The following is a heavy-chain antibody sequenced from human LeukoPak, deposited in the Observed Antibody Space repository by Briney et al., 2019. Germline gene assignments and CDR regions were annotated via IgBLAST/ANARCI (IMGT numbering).Heavy chain of an antibody. CDR3: ASFSPPTYYYDSSGYSTDY. Sequence: SETLSLTCTVSGGSISSSSYYWGWIRQPPGKGLEWIGSIYYSGSTYYNPSLKSRVTISVDTSKNQFSLKLSSVTAADTAVYYCASFSPPTYYYDSSGYSTDYWGQGTLVTVSS. CDR2: IYYSGST. V-gene: IGHV4-39*01. CDR1: GGSISSSSYY. J-gene: IGHJ4*02. D-gene: IGHD3-22*01.